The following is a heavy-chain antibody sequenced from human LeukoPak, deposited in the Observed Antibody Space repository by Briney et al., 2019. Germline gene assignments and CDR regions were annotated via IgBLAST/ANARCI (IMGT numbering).Heavy chain of an antibody. V-gene: IGHV4-61*02. Sequence: SETLSLTCTVSGGSISSGRYYWSWIRRPAGKGLEWIGRIYTNGSTNYGPSLKSRVTISVDTSKNQFSLKLSSVTAADTAVYYCARYYYDSSGYYSFDYWGQGTLVTVSS. D-gene: IGHD3-22*01. CDR3: ARYYYDSSGYYSFDY. CDR2: IYTNGST. J-gene: IGHJ4*02. CDR1: GGSISSGRYY.